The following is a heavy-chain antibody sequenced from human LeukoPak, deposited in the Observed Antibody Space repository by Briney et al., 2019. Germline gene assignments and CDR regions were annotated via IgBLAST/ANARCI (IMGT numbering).Heavy chain of an antibody. Sequence: SETLSLTCTVSGDSISSRYWSWIRQTPGKGLEWVGYIHNNGATNYNPSLKSRITTSLDTSKNQFSLKLNSVTAADTAVYYCARGGWSLDYWGQGTLVTVSS. CDR1: GDSISSRY. J-gene: IGHJ4*02. D-gene: IGHD6-19*01. V-gene: IGHV4-59*11. CDR3: ARGGWSLDY. CDR2: IHNNGAT.